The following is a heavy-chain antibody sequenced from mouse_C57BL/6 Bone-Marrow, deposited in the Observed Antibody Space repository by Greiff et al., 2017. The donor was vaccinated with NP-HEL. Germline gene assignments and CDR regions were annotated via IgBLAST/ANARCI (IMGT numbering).Heavy chain of an antibody. J-gene: IGHJ1*03. CDR3: ARPIRDYYGSSYGYFDV. V-gene: IGHV1-81*01. CDR1: GYTFTSYG. Sequence: QVQLKQSGAELARPGASVKLSCKASGYTFTSYGISWVKQRTGQGLEWIGEIYPRSGNTYYNEKFKGKATLTADKSSSTAYMELRSLTSEDSAVYFCARPIRDYYGSSYGYFDVWGTGTTVTVSS. CDR2: IYPRSGNT. D-gene: IGHD1-1*01.